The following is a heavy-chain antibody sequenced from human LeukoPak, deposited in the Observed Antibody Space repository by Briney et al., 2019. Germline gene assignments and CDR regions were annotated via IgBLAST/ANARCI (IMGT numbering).Heavy chain of an antibody. V-gene: IGHV4-39*01. CDR3: ATRSGYSYGFAY. CDR1: GGSISSRSYY. Sequence: SETLSLTCTVSGGSISSRSYYWGWIRQPPGKGLEWIGSIYYSGSTYYNPSLKSRVTISIDTSKNQFSLKLSSVTAADTAVYYCATRSGYSYGFAYWGQGTLVTVSS. D-gene: IGHD5-18*01. J-gene: IGHJ4*02. CDR2: IYYSGST.